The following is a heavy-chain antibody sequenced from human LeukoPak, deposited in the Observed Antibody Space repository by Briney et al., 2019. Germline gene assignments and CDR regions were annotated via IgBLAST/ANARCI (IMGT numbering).Heavy chain of an antibody. CDR2: IKQDGSEK. CDR3: ASDSSMLRGPLVIYYFDF. V-gene: IGHV3-7*01. CDR1: GFIFSDYW. D-gene: IGHD3-10*01. J-gene: IGHJ4*02. Sequence: GGSLRLSCAASGFIFSDYWMNWVRQAPGKGLEWVANIKQDGSEKYYVDSVKGRFTISRDNARNSVYLQMNVLRADDTAVYYCASDSSMLRGPLVIYYFDFWGQGTLVTVSS.